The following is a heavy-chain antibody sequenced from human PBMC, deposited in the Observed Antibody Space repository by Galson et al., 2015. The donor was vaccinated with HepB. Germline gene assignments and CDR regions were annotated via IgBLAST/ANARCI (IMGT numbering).Heavy chain of an antibody. CDR1: GFIFSGHG. D-gene: IGHD1-7*01. V-gene: IGHV3-23*01. CDR3: ARRFLNSGTHDY. CDR2: ISANARGT. J-gene: IGHJ4*02. Sequence: SLRLSCAGSGFIFSGHGMTWVRQAPGKGLEWVSNISANARGTDYADTVKGRFTISRDNSRNTLYLQMNRIRVEDTAIYYCARRFLNSGTHDYWGQGTLVTVSS.